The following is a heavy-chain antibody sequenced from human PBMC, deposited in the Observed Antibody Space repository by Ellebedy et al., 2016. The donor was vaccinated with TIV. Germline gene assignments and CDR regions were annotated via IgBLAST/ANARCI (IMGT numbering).Heavy chain of an antibody. Sequence: GESLKISXAASGFTFSSYSMNWVRQAPGKGLEWVSSISSSSSYIYYADSVKGRFTISRDNAKNSLYLQMNSLRAEDTAVYYCALSITMIVRLKKPEAYGMDVWGQGTTVTVSS. J-gene: IGHJ6*02. V-gene: IGHV3-21*01. CDR1: GFTFSSYS. CDR2: ISSSSSYI. CDR3: ALSITMIVRLKKPEAYGMDV. D-gene: IGHD3-22*01.